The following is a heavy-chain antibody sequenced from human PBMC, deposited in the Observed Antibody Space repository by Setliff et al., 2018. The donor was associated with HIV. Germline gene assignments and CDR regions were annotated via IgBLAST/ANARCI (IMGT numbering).Heavy chain of an antibody. Sequence: GVLKISCAASGFSFSNYAMTWVRQAPGKGLEWVSTINSAERTFYAKSVKGRFTISRDNSKSTLYLQMNSLRAEDTAVYYCAKVRITMVRGVYDYWGQGTLVTVSS. CDR1: GFSFSNYA. CDR3: AKVRITMVRGVYDY. D-gene: IGHD3-10*01. CDR2: INSAERT. J-gene: IGHJ4*02. V-gene: IGHV3-23*01.